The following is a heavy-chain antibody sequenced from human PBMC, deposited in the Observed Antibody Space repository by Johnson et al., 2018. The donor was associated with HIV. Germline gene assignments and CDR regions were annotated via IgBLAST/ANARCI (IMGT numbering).Heavy chain of an antibody. D-gene: IGHD6-13*01. Sequence: EVQLVESGGGVVRPGGSLRLSCAASGFTFDDHGMNWVRQAPGQGLAWVSRIKTDGSNTAYADALRGRFTISRDNTKNSLYLQMNSLRAEDTAVYYCARRAVGGSWFLGNAFDIWGQGTMVTVSS. CDR1: GFTFDDHG. CDR3: ARRAVGGSWFLGNAFDI. V-gene: IGHV3-20*04. CDR2: IKTDGSNT. J-gene: IGHJ3*02.